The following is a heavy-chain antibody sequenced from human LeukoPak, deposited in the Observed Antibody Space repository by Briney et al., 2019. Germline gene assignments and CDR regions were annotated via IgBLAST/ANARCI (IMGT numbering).Heavy chain of an antibody. V-gene: IGHV4-4*07. D-gene: IGHD4-11*01. CDR1: GGSISSFY. Sequence: SETLFLTCSVSGGSISSFYWSWIRQPAGKGLEWIGHIYTSGSTNYNPSLKSRVTMSVDTSKIQFSLKLSSVTAADTAVYYCARADPLDYTNRYWFFDLWGRGTLVTVSS. CDR2: IYTSGST. CDR3: ARADPLDYTNRYWFFDL. J-gene: IGHJ2*01.